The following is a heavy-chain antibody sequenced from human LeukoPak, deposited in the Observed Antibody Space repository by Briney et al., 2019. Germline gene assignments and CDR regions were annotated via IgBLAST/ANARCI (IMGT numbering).Heavy chain of an antibody. CDR2: ISSSSTI. Sequence: PGGSLRLSCAASGFIFSTYSMNWVRQAPGKGLEWVSYISSSSTIYYADSVKDRFTISRDNAKNSLYLQMNSLRDEDTAVYYCARDWRRNYADVWGQGTTVTVSS. V-gene: IGHV3-48*02. J-gene: IGHJ6*02. D-gene: IGHD4-11*01. CDR1: GFIFSTYS. CDR3: ARDWRRNYADV.